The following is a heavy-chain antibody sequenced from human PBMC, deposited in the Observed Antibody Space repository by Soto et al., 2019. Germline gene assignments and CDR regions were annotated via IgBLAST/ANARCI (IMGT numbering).Heavy chain of an antibody. CDR2: ISAYNGKT. Sequence: QVQLVQSGVEVKKPGASVKVSCKASGYRFSSYGISWVRQAPGQGLEWVGWISAYNGKTNSAQKVQGRLTMTTDTSTGTAYMEMWRLRSDDSAVYYCARVYCASTSCTPDLRFDSWGQGTLVTVSS. D-gene: IGHD2-2*01. J-gene: IGHJ4*02. CDR1: GYRFSSYG. CDR3: ARVYCASTSCTPDLRFDS. V-gene: IGHV1-18*01.